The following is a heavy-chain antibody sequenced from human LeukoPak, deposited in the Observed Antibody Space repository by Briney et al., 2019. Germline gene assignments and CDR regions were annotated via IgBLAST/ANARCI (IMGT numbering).Heavy chain of an antibody. CDR2: IRYDGSNK. D-gene: IGHD5-24*01. Sequence: TGGSLRLSCAASGFTFSSYGMHWVRQAPGKGLEWVAFIRYDGSNKYYADSVKGRFTISRDNSKNTLYLQMNSLRAEDTAVYYCARGRGWLQFYYFDYWGQGTLVTVSS. CDR3: ARGRGWLQFYYFDY. J-gene: IGHJ4*02. CDR1: GFTFSSYG. V-gene: IGHV3-30*02.